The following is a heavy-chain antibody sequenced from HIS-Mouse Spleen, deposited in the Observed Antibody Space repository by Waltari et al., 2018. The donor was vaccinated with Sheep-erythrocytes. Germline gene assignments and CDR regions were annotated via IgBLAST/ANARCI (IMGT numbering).Heavy chain of an antibody. CDR1: GFTFSSYW. D-gene: IGHD6-13*01. V-gene: IGHV3-7*01. CDR2: IKQDGSEK. J-gene: IGHJ5*02. CDR3: ARRVEAAAERWVDP. Sequence: AASGFTFSSYWMSWVRQAPGKGLEWVANIKQDGSEKYYVDSVKGRFTISRDNAKNSLYLQMNSLRAEDTAVYYCARRVEAAAERWVDPWGQGTLVTVSS.